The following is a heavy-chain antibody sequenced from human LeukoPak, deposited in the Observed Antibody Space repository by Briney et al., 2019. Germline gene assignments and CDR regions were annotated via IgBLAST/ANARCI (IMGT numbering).Heavy chain of an antibody. CDR2: IYPGDSDT. CDR1: GYSFTNYW. V-gene: IGHV5-51*01. Sequence: GESLKISCKGSGYSFTNYWIGWVRQMPGKGLEWMGIIYPGDSDTRYIPSFQGQVTISADTSITTAYLQWSSLKVSDTAMYYCARLLYLAVAGRFYYYGMDVWGQGTTVTVSS. CDR3: ARLLYLAVAGRFYYYGMDV. J-gene: IGHJ6*02. D-gene: IGHD6-19*01.